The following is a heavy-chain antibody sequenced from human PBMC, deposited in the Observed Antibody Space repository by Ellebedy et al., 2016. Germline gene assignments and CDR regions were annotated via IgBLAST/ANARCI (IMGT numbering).Heavy chain of an antibody. CDR2: ISAYNGNT. CDR1: GGTFSSYA. J-gene: IGHJ4*02. D-gene: IGHD3-9*01. CDR3: ARDTSIDDILTGYYIWKPYDY. V-gene: IGHV1-18*01. Sequence: ASVKVSXXASGGTFSSYAISWVRQAPGQGLEWMGWISAYNGNTNYAQKLQGRVTMTTDTSTSTAYMELRSLRSDDTAVYYCARDTSIDDILTGYYIWKPYDYWGQGTLVTVSS.